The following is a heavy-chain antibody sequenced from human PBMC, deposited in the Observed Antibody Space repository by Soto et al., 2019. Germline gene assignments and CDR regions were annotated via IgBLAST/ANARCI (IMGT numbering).Heavy chain of an antibody. CDR3: ARCKQKVMHCAMDV. CDR1: GFIFSSYC. J-gene: IGHJ6*02. Sequence: QVHLVESGGGAVQPGRSLRVSCSASGFIFSSYCMHWVRQAPGKGLEWVAFINYDGSNKFYGDSVKGRFTVSRDNSKNTLYLQLNRLRGEDTAIYYCARCKQKVMHCAMDVWGQGATVTV. D-gene: IGHD2-21*01. CDR2: INYDGSNK. V-gene: IGHV3-33*01.